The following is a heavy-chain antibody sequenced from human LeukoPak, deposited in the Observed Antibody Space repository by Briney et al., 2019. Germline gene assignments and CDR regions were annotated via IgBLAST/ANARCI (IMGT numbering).Heavy chain of an antibody. J-gene: IGHJ4*02. V-gene: IGHV3-21*01. CDR1: GFTFSDHY. Sequence: GGSLRLSCAASGFTFSDHYMDWVRQAPGKGLEWVSSISSSSSYIYYADSVKGRFTISRDNAKNSLYLQMNSLRAEDTAVYYCARGTALQDYWGQGTLATVSS. CDR3: ARGTALQDY. CDR2: ISSSSSYI. D-gene: IGHD2/OR15-2a*01.